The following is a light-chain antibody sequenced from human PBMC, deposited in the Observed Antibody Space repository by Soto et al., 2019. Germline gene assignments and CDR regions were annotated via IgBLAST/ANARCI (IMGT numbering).Light chain of an antibody. CDR3: MQALQSPYT. CDR2: RGS. J-gene: IGKJ2*01. V-gene: IGKV2-28*01. CDR1: QSLLHSHGNNN. Sequence: DIVMTQSPLSLPFTPGEPASISCRSSQSLLHSHGNNNLDRYLQKPGQAPKLLIYRGSSRASGVPDRISGSGSDTDFTLKIGRVEAEDVGIYYSMQALQSPYTFGQGTQLEI.